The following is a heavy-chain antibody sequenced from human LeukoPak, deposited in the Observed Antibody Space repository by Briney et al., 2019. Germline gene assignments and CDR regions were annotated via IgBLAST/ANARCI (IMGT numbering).Heavy chain of an antibody. CDR2: ISYDGSNK. V-gene: IGHV3-30*18. CDR1: GFTSSSYA. J-gene: IGHJ4*02. D-gene: IGHD2/OR15-2a*01. Sequence: PGGSLRLSCAPSGFTSSSYAMHWVRQAPGQRLQWVAVISYDGSNKYYTDSVKGRFTISRDNSKNTLYLQMNSLRAEDTAVYYCAKDTFLGPSDYWGQGTLVTVSS. CDR3: AKDTFLGPSDY.